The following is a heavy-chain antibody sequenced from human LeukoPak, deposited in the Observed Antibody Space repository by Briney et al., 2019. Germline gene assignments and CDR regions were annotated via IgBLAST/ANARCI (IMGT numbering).Heavy chain of an antibody. J-gene: IGHJ3*02. V-gene: IGHV1-69*06. Sequence: WASVKVSCKASGGTFSIYAISWVRQAPGQGLEWMGGIIPIFGTANYAQKFQGRVTITADKSTITAYMELSSLRSEDTAVYYCARDRGWLQWLGAFDIWGQGTMVTVSS. CDR3: ARDRGWLQWLGAFDI. CDR2: IIPIFGTA. D-gene: IGHD5-24*01. CDR1: GGTFSIYA.